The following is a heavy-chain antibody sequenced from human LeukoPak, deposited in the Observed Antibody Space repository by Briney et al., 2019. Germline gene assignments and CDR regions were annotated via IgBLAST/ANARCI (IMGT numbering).Heavy chain of an antibody. CDR3: AKSEEYYYDSKNHWYFDL. CDR2: ISGSGGST. D-gene: IGHD3-22*01. V-gene: IGHV3-23*01. Sequence: PGGSLRLSCAASGFTVSSNYMSWVRQAPGKGLEWVSAISGSGGSTYYADSVKGRFTISRDNSKNTLYLQMNSLRAEDTAVYYCAKSEEYYYDSKNHWYFDLWGRGTLVTVSS. CDR1: GFTVSSNY. J-gene: IGHJ2*01.